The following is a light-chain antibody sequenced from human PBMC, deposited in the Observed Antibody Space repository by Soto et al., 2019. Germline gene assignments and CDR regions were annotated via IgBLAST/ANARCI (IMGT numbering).Light chain of an antibody. J-gene: IGKJ4*01. CDR2: WAS. V-gene: IGKV4-1*01. CDR1: QSVLYSSNNKNY. Sequence: DIVMTQSPDSLAVSLGERATINCKSSQSVLYSSNNKNYLAWYQQKPGQPPKLLIYWASTRESGVPDRFSGSGSGTDFTLTISSLQAEDVAVYYCQQYYSTPDRTFGGGTKVEIK. CDR3: QQYYSTPDRT.